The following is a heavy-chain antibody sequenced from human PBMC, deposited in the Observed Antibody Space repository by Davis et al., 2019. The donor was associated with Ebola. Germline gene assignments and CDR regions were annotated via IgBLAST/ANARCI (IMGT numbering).Heavy chain of an antibody. CDR1: GFTFSGSA. CDR3: ARDPGIGVAATNADY. D-gene: IGHD2-15*01. J-gene: IGHJ4*02. Sequence: PGGSLRLSCAASGFTFSGSAMHWVRQAPGKGLEWVAVISYDGSNKYYADSVKGRFTISRDNSKNTLYLQMNSLRAEDTAVYYCARDPGIGVAATNADYWGQGTLVTVSS. V-gene: IGHV3-30-3*01. CDR2: ISYDGSNK.